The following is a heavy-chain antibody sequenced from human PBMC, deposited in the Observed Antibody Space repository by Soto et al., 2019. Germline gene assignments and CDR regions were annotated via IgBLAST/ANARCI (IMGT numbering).Heavy chain of an antibody. Sequence: GGSLRLSCVASGLTFGSRAMSWVRQAPGEGLQWVSTISDTGGDAKYADSVRGRFVISRDNSKKTLYLQMTSLTAEDSAMYFCARGSTDSYPGSRIFDFWGRGTLVTVSS. CDR2: ISDTGGDA. CDR3: ARGSTDSYPGSRIFDF. V-gene: IGHV3-23*01. J-gene: IGHJ4*02. D-gene: IGHD3-10*01. CDR1: GLTFGSRA.